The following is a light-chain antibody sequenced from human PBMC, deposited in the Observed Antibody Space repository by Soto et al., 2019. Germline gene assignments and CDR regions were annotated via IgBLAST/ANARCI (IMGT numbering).Light chain of an antibody. CDR3: QQYHSAPRT. Sequence: DIVVTQSPDSLALSLGERATISCTSSQSLFSRSHNKNFLAWYRQKPGQPPELLISWASNREFGVPDRFSGSGSGTNFTLTLTSLQAEDVAVYYCQQYHSAPRTFGQGTKVEIK. V-gene: IGKV4-1*01. CDR1: QSLFSRSHNKNF. J-gene: IGKJ1*01. CDR2: WAS.